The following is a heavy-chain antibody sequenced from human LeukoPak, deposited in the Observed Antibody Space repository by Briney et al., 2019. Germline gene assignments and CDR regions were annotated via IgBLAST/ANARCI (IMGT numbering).Heavy chain of an antibody. Sequence: ASVKVSCKASGYTFTSYAMHWVRQAPGQRLEWMGWINAGNGNTKYSQKFQGRVTITRDTSASTVYMELSSLRSEDTAVYYCARGEWLRLGYYYYGMDVWGQGTTVTVSS. CDR1: GYTFTSYA. D-gene: IGHD5-12*01. CDR2: INAGNGNT. J-gene: IGHJ6*02. CDR3: ARGEWLRLGYYYYGMDV. V-gene: IGHV1-3*01.